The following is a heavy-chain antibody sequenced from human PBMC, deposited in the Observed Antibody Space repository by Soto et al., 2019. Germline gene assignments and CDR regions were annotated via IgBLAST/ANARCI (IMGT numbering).Heavy chain of an antibody. CDR1: GYTFATFG. Sequence: ASVKVSFKASGYTFATFGISWVRQAPGQGLEWMGWIDPKNGNTKDAQKFQGRVTMTTDTSTSTAYMELRSLRSDDTAVYFCAKEYCDTSRCFLPDYWGQGALVTVSS. CDR2: IDPKNGNT. J-gene: IGHJ4*02. D-gene: IGHD2-2*01. CDR3: AKEYCDTSRCFLPDY. V-gene: IGHV1-18*01.